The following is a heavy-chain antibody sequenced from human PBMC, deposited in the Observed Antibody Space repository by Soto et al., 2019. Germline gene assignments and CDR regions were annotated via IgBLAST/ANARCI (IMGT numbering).Heavy chain of an antibody. Sequence: SETLSLTCIASGESISSSSYYWGWIRQPPGKGLEWIGSIYYSGRTYYNPSFKSRVTISIDTSKNQFSLKLSSVTATDTAVYYCARQRTTVVTQAYFDHWGQGALVTVSS. V-gene: IGHV4-39*01. J-gene: IGHJ4*02. CDR3: ARQRTTVVTQAYFDH. CDR1: GESISSSSYY. D-gene: IGHD2-21*02. CDR2: IYYSGRT.